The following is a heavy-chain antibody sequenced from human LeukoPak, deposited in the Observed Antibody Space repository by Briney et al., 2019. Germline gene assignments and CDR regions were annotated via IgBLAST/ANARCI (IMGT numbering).Heavy chain of an antibody. Sequence: PGGSLRLSCAASGFTFSSYAMSWVRQAPGKGLEWVSAISGSGGSTYYADSVKGRFTISRDNSKNTLYLQMNSLRAEDTAIYYCAKNGDRGAYCTGGTCYPYFYYYMDVWGKGTPVTI. J-gene: IGHJ6*03. CDR1: GFTFSSYA. V-gene: IGHV3-23*01. CDR2: ISGSGGST. D-gene: IGHD2-15*01. CDR3: AKNGDRGAYCTGGTCYPYFYYYMDV.